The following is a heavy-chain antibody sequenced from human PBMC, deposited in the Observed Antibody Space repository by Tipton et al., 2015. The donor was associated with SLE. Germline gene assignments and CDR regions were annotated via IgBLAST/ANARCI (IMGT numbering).Heavy chain of an antibody. CDR3: ARQHSGGATDT. J-gene: IGHJ5*02. Sequence: TLSLTCTVSGASINSGTYYWNWIRHPAGKGLEWIGYIHHSGRTDYNPSLRSRVTISRDTSKNQFSLNVNSVTAADTAVYYCARQHSGGATDTWGQGTLVTVSS. D-gene: IGHD1-26*01. CDR1: GASINSGTYY. CDR2: IHHSGRT. V-gene: IGHV4-61*10.